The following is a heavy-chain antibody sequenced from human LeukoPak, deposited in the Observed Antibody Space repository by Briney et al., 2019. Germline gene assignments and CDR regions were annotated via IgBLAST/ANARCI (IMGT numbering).Heavy chain of an antibody. J-gene: IGHJ5*02. CDR2: IYYSGST. V-gene: IGHV4-61*01. CDR1: GGSVSSDSYY. CDR3: VRVTRQIGQDYWFDP. Sequence: PSETLSLTCTVSGGSVSSDSYYWSWIRQPPGKGLEWIGFIYYSGSTKYNPSLRSRVTMSVDTSKNQFSLKLASVTAADTAVYYCVRVTRQIGQDYWFDPWGQGTLVTVSS. D-gene: IGHD1-1*01.